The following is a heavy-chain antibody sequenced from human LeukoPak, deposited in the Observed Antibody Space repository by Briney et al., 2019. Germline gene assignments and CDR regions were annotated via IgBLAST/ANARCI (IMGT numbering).Heavy chain of an antibody. CDR3: ARMYSSSWYVNYFDY. D-gene: IGHD6-13*01. CDR2: IIPIFGTA. J-gene: IGHJ4*02. Sequence: SVKLSCKASGGTFSSYAISWVRQAPGQGLEWMGGIIPIFGTANYAQTFQGRVTITADESTSTAYMELSSLRSEDTGVYYCARMYSSSWYVNYFDYWGQGTLVTVSS. CDR1: GGTFSSYA. V-gene: IGHV1-69*01.